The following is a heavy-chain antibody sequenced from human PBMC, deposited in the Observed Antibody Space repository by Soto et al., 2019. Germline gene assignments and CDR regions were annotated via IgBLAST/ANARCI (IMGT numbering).Heavy chain of an antibody. Sequence: GSLRLSCAASGFTFSSYGMHWVRQAPGKGLEWVAVISYDGSNKYYADSVKGRFTISRDNSKNTLYLQMNSLRAEDTAVYYCAKIMGRYYFDYWGQGTLVTVSS. CDR1: GFTFSSYG. D-gene: IGHD3-10*01. CDR3: AKIMGRYYFDY. CDR2: ISYDGSNK. V-gene: IGHV3-30*18. J-gene: IGHJ4*02.